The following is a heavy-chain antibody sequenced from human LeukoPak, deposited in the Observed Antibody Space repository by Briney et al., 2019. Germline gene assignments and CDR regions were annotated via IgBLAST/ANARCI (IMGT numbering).Heavy chain of an antibody. D-gene: IGHD5-18*01. CDR3: ARVTSYSYGYFDY. Sequence: GGSLTLSRAASGFTFSSYEMNWVRQAPGKGLEWVSYISSSGSTRYYADSVKGRFTISRDNAKNSQYLQMNSLRAEDTAVYYCARVTSYSYGYFDYWGQGTLVSVSS. J-gene: IGHJ4*02. CDR2: ISSSGSTR. V-gene: IGHV3-48*03. CDR1: GFTFSSYE.